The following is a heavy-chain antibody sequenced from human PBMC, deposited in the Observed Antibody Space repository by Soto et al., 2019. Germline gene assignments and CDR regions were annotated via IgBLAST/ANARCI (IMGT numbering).Heavy chain of an antibody. CDR2: INAGNGNT. CDR1: GYTFTSYA. J-gene: IGHJ4*02. Sequence: QVQLVQSGAEVKEPGASVKVSCKASGYTFTSYAMHWVRQAPGQRLEWMGWINAGNGNTKYSQKFQGRVTITRDTSASTAYMELSSLRSEDTAVYYCARAEVVSGDFDYWGQGTLVTVSS. CDR3: ARAEVVSGDFDY. V-gene: IGHV1-3*01. D-gene: IGHD3-22*01.